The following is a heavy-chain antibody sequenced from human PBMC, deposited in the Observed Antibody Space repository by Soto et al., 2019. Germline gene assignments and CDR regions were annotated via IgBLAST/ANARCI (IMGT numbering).Heavy chain of an antibody. CDR2: ISYDGSNK. D-gene: IGHD6-13*01. J-gene: IGHJ4*02. CDR3: ARDRTSSSAGTEYYFDY. Sequence: QVQLVESGGGVVQPGRSLRLSCAASGFTFSSYGMHWVRQAPGKGLEWVAVISYDGSNKYYADSVKGRFTISRDNSKNTLYLQMNSLRAEDTAVYYCARDRTSSSAGTEYYFDYWGQGTLVTVSS. CDR1: GFTFSSYG. V-gene: IGHV3-30*19.